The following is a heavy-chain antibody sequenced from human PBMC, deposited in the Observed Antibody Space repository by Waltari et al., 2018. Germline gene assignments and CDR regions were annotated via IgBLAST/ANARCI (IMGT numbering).Heavy chain of an antibody. CDR1: GGSFSGYY. CDR3: ATPLRDYYDSSGI. Sequence: QVQLQQWGAGLLKPSETLSLTCAVYGGSFSGYYWSWIRQPPGKGLEWIGEINHSGSTNYNPSLKSRVTISVDTPKNQFSLKLSSVTAADTAVYYCATPLRDYYDSSGIWGQGTMVTVSS. J-gene: IGHJ3*02. CDR2: INHSGST. D-gene: IGHD3-22*01. V-gene: IGHV4-34*01.